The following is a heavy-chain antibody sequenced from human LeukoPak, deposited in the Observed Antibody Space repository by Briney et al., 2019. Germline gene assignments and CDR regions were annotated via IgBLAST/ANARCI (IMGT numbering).Heavy chain of an antibody. J-gene: IGHJ4*02. Sequence: GESLRISCKGSGYTFTNYWIGWVRQMPGKGPEGMGLIYPSDSDTRYSPSFQGQVTISADKSITTAYLQWSSLKASDTAMYYCARQGRAGGYTYGYFDYWGQGTLVTVSS. CDR3: ARQGRAGGYTYGYFDY. D-gene: IGHD5-18*01. V-gene: IGHV5-51*01. CDR1: GYTFTNYW. CDR2: IYPSDSDT.